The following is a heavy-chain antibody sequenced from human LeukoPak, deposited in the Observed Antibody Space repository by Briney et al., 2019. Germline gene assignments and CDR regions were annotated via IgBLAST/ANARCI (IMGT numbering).Heavy chain of an antibody. D-gene: IGHD3-9*01. J-gene: IGHJ4*02. Sequence: GGSLRLSCAASGFTVRSNYMSWVRQAPGKGLEWVSIIYNNGGTYYADSVKGRFTISRDNSKNTLFLQMNSLRAEDTAVYFCARLYYDILTAIRNWGQGTLVTVSS. CDR3: ARLYYDILTAIRN. CDR2: IYNNGGT. V-gene: IGHV3-53*01. CDR1: GFTVRSNY.